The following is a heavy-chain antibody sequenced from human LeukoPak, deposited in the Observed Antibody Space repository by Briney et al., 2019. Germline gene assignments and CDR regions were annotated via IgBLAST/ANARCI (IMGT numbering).Heavy chain of an antibody. Sequence: SETLSLTCTVSGGSISSYYWSWIRQPPGKGLEWIGYIYYSGSTNYNPSLKSRVTISVDTSKNQFSLKLSSVTAADTAVYYCARNAVWGSYRYSVGTQGSWFDPWGQGTLVTVSS. CDR1: GGSISSYY. V-gene: IGHV4-59*12. J-gene: IGHJ5*02. CDR3: ARNAVWGSYRYSVGTQGSWFDP. D-gene: IGHD3-16*02. CDR2: IYYSGST.